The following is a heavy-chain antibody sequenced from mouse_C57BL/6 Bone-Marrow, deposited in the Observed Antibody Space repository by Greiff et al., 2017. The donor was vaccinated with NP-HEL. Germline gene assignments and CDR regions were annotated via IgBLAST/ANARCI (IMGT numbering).Heavy chain of an antibody. CDR1: GYTFTDYY. V-gene: IGHV1-76*01. J-gene: IGHJ4*01. CDR2: IYPGSGNT. CDR3: ARSFTNGELYYAMDY. D-gene: IGHD2-12*01. Sequence: QVQLQQSGAELVRPGASVKLSCKASGYTFTDYYINWVKQRPGQGLEWIARIYPGSGNTYYNEKFKGKATLTAEKSSSTAYMQLSSLTSEDSAVYFCARSFTNGELYYAMDYWGQGTSVTVSS.